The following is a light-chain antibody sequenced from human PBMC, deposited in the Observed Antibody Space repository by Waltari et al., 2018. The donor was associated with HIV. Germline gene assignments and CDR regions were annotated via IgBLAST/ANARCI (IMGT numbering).Light chain of an antibody. CDR2: AIS. J-gene: IGLJ2*01. Sequence: QSAPTQPASVSGSPGQSITISCNNMGDLTYVSWYQQYPGKAPKLLIYAISNRPSGISSRFSGSKSGDTASLTISGLQADDEADYFCTKYTSTNVLILFGGGTKVTVL. V-gene: IGLV2-14*03. CDR1: MGDLTY. CDR3: TKYTSTNVLIL.